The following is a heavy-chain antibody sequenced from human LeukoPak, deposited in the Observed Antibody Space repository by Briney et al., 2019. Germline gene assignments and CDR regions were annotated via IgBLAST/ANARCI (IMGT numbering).Heavy chain of an antibody. CDR1: DDSISDYY. V-gene: IGHV4-59*01. Sequence: SETLSLTCTVSDDSISDYYRGWIRQPPGKGLEWIGYIHNSGTSTYNLSLKSRVTISADTSKNQFSLKLNSMTTADTAVYTRGAGWLIDYWGQGTTVTVSS. CDR3: GAGWLIDY. J-gene: IGHJ4*03. D-gene: IGHD3-16*01. CDR2: IHNSGTS.